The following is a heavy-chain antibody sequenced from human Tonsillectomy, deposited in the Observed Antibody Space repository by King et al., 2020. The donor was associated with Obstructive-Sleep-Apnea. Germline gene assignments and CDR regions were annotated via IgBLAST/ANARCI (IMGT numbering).Heavy chain of an antibody. J-gene: IGHJ3*02. D-gene: IGHD6-6*01. CDR2: IYHSGAT. CDR1: GGSISSSNL. CDR3: ARDQSYSSSSVSDTFDI. Sequence: QLQESGPGLVKPSGTLSLTCAVSGGSISSSNLWSWFRQPPGKGLEWIGGIYHSGATNYNPSLKSRVTISVDKYKNQFSLKLSSVTAADTAVYYCARDQSYSSSSVSDTFDIWGQGTMVTVSS. V-gene: IGHV4-4*02.